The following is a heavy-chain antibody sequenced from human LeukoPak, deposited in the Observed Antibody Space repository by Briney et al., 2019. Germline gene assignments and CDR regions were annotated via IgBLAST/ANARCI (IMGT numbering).Heavy chain of an antibody. CDR3: ARHQYYDFWSGRCDAFDI. J-gene: IGHJ3*02. Sequence: GESLKISCKGSGYSFTNYWIGWVRQMPGKGLEWMGIIYPGDSDTRYSPPSQGQVTISADKSISTAYLQWSSLKASDTAMYYCARHQYYDFWSGRCDAFDIWGQGTMVTVSS. D-gene: IGHD3-3*01. CDR1: GYSFTNYW. CDR2: IYPGDSDT. V-gene: IGHV5-51*01.